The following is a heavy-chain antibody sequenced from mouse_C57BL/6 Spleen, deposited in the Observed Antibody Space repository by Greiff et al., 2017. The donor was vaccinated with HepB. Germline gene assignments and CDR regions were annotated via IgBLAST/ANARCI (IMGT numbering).Heavy chain of an antibody. CDR1: GFTFSDAW. V-gene: IGHV6-6*01. J-gene: IGHJ4*01. Sequence: DVQLQESGGGLVQPGGSMKLSCAASGFTFSDAWMDWVRQSPEKGLEWVAEIRNKANNHATYYAESVKGRFTISRDDSKSSVYLQMNSLRAEDTGIYYCTRRTPYDGYAMDYWGQGTSVTVSS. CDR3: TRRTPYDGYAMDY. D-gene: IGHD2-12*01. CDR2: IRNKANNHAT.